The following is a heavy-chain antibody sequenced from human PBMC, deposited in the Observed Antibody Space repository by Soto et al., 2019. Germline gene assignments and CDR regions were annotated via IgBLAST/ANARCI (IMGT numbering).Heavy chain of an antibody. Sequence: PGGSLRVSCAASGFTFSSYWMSWVRQAPGKGLEWVANIKQDGSEKYYVDSVKGRFTISRDNAKNSLYLQMNSLRAEDTAVYYCARDLGYYDSSGYYSPMDVWGQGTTVTVSS. CDR2: IKQDGSEK. D-gene: IGHD3-22*01. CDR1: GFTFSSYW. CDR3: ARDLGYYDSSGYYSPMDV. V-gene: IGHV3-7*01. J-gene: IGHJ6*02.